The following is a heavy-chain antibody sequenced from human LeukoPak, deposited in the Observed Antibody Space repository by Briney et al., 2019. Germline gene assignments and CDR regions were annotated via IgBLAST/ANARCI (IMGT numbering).Heavy chain of an antibody. D-gene: IGHD6-19*01. CDR3: ARAETYSSGWYDPFFDY. Sequence: SETLSLTCTVSTYSISSGYYWGWIRRPPGKGLEWIGSIYHSGSSYYNPSLKSRVTISVDTSKNQFSLKLRPVTAADTAVYHCARAETYSSGWYDPFFDYWGRGTLVTVST. CDR1: TYSISSGYY. V-gene: IGHV4-38-2*02. J-gene: IGHJ4*02. CDR2: IYHSGSS.